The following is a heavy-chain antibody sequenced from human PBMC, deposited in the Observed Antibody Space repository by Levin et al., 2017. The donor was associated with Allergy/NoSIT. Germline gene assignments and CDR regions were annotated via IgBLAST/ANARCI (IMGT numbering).Heavy chain of an antibody. J-gene: IGHJ4*02. CDR3: AAGDSGDWYYKPGLGNY. D-gene: IGHD3-10*01. V-gene: IGHV1-58*01. CDR2: IVVGSGNT. Sequence: ASVKVSCKASGFTFTTSAVQWVRQARGQRLEWIGWIVVGSGNTDYAQGFQERVTITRDMSTSTVYMELTSLGSEDTAVYYCAAGDSGDWYYKPGLGNYWGQGTLVTVSS. CDR1: GFTFTTSA.